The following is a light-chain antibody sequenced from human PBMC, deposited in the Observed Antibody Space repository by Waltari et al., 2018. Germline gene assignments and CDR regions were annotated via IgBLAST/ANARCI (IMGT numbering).Light chain of an antibody. CDR3: QQLNSYPGT. CDR2: AAS. V-gene: IGKV1-9*01. J-gene: IGKJ5*01. CDR1: QGISSY. Sequence: IQLTQSPSSLSASVGDRVTITCRASQGISSYLAWYQQKPGKAPKLLIYAASTLQSGVPSRFSGSGSGTDFTLIISSLQPEDFATYYCQQLNSYPGTFGQGTRLEIK.